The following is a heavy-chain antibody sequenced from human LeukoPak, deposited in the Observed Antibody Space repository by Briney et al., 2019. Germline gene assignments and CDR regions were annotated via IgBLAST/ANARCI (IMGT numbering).Heavy chain of an antibody. Sequence: ASVKVSCKASGCTFTSYYMHWVRQAPGQGLEWMGIINPSGGSTSYAQKFQGRLTMTRDTSTSTVYMELSSLRSEDTAVYYCASSEQQPNPFDYWGQGTLVTVSS. CDR1: GCTFTSYY. J-gene: IGHJ4*02. D-gene: IGHD6-13*01. CDR2: INPSGGST. V-gene: IGHV1-46*01. CDR3: ASSEQQPNPFDY.